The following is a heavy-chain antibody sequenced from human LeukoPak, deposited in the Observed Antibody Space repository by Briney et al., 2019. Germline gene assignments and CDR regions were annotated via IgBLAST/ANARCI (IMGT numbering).Heavy chain of an antibody. CDR3: ARLSEAYDFWSGYVSY. J-gene: IGHJ4*02. CDR1: GGSFSGYY. V-gene: IGHV4-34*01. D-gene: IGHD3-3*01. Sequence: SETLSLTCAVYGGSFSGYYWSWIRQPPGKGLEWIGEINHSGSTNYNPSLKSRVTISVDTSKNQFSLKLSSVTAADTAVYYCARLSEAYDFWSGYVSYWGQGTLVTVSS. CDR2: INHSGST.